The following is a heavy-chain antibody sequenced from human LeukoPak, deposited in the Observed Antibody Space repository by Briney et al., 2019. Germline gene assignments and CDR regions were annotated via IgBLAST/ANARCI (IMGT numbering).Heavy chain of an antibody. CDR2: IGITSEYI. V-gene: IGHV3-23*01. Sequence: GGSLRLSCAASGFTITAYAMSWVRQSPGKGLEWVSGIGITSEYIHYADSVKGRFTISRDNSKNTVYLEMSSLRAEDAAVYYYPKDPNGDYVGVFDTWGQGTMVIVSS. D-gene: IGHD4-17*01. J-gene: IGHJ3*02. CDR1: GFTITAYA. CDR3: PKDPNGDYVGVFDT.